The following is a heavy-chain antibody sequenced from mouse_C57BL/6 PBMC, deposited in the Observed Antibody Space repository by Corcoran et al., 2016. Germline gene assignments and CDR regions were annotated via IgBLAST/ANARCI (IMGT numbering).Heavy chain of an antibody. V-gene: IGHV3-6*01. D-gene: IGHD2-3*01. Sequence: DVQLQESGPGLVKPSQSLSLTCSVTGYSITSGYNWNWIRQFPGNKLEWMGYISYDGSNNYNPSLKNRISITRDTSKNQFFLKLNSVTTEDTATYYCARGDDGYFHAMDYWGQGTSVTVSS. J-gene: IGHJ4*01. CDR1: GYSITSGYN. CDR2: ISYDGSN. CDR3: ARGDDGYFHAMDY.